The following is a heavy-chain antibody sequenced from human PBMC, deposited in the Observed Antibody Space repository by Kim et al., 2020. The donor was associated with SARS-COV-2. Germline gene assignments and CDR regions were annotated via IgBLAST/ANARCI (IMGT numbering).Heavy chain of an antibody. V-gene: IGHV5-10-1*01. Sequence: GESLKISCKGSGYSFTSYWISWVRQMPGKGLEWMGRIDPSDSYTNYSPSFQGHVTISADKSISTAYLQWSSLKASDTAMYYCARQGSMVRGHDAFDIWGQGTMVTVSS. CDR3: ARQGSMVRGHDAFDI. CDR1: GYSFTSYW. J-gene: IGHJ3*02. CDR2: IDPSDSYT. D-gene: IGHD3-10*01.